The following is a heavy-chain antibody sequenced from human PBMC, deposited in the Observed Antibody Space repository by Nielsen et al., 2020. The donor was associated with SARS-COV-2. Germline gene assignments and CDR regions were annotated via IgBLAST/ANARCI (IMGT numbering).Heavy chain of an antibody. J-gene: IGHJ4*02. CDR2: ISWNSGSI. Sequence: SLTLSCAASGFTFDDYAIHWVRQAPGKGLEWVSGISWNSGSIGYADSVKGRFTISRDNATNSLYLQMNSLRAEDTALYYCASFGELLFIWGQGTLVTVSS. D-gene: IGHD3-10*01. V-gene: IGHV3-9*01. CDR3: ASFGELLFI. CDR1: GFTFDDYA.